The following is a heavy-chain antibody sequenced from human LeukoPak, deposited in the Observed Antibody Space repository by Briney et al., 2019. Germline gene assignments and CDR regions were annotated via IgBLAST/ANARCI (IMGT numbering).Heavy chain of an antibody. Sequence: GGALKISCKGSGCRFTSYWIGWGRQMPGKGLEGMGIIYPGDSDTRYSPSFQGQVTISADKSISTAYLQWSSLKASDTAMYYCARIVRFGDLFVDYWGQGTLVTVSS. CDR1: GCRFTSYW. CDR3: ARIVRFGDLFVDY. CDR2: IYPGDSDT. J-gene: IGHJ4*02. V-gene: IGHV5-51*01. D-gene: IGHD3-10*01.